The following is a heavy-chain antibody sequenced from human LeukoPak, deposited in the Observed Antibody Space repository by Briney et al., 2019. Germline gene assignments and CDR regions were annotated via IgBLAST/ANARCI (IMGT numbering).Heavy chain of an antibody. Sequence: SETLSLTCAVYGGSFSGYYWGWIRQPPGKGLEWIGEINHSGSTNYNPSLKSRVTISVDTSKNQFSLKLSSVTAADTAVYYCARGPRHYGSGSRYYYYGMDVWGKGTTVTVSS. CDR3: ARGPRHYGSGSRYYYYGMDV. J-gene: IGHJ6*04. CDR2: INHSGST. CDR1: GGSFSGYY. V-gene: IGHV4-34*01. D-gene: IGHD3-10*01.